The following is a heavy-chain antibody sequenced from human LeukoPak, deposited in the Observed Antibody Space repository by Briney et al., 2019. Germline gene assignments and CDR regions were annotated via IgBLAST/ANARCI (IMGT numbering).Heavy chain of an antibody. D-gene: IGHD3-22*01. V-gene: IGHV1-3*01. CDR1: GGTFSSYA. Sequence: RRASVKVSCKASGGTFSSYAISWVRQAPGQRLEWMGWINAGNGNTKYSQKFQGRVTITRDTSASTAYMELGSLRSEDTAVYYCARTYYYDSSGYLYWGQGTLVTVSS. CDR3: ARTYYYDSSGYLY. J-gene: IGHJ4*02. CDR2: INAGNGNT.